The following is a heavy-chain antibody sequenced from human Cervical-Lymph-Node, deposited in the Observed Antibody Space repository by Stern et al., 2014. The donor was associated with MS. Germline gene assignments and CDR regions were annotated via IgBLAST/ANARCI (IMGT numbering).Heavy chain of an antibody. D-gene: IGHD5-12*01. CDR3: ARENDGYYGYGPFEE. CDR1: GFSFSSYP. J-gene: IGHJ4*02. Sequence: VQLVESGGGVVQPGRSLRLSWAASGFSFSSYPMHWVRQAPGKGLEWVAVILYDGSNQYYADSVKGRFTISRDNSNNTLYLQMSSLRAEDTAVYYCARENDGYYGYGPFEEWGQGTLVTVST. V-gene: IGHV3-30-3*01. CDR2: ILYDGSNQ.